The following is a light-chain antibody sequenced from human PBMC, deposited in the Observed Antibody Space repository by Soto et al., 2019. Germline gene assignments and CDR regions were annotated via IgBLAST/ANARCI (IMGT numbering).Light chain of an antibody. Sequence: QSALTQPASVSGSPGQSITISCTGTRRDVGGYNYVSWYQQYPGKSPKLLIYEVTHRPSGVSNRFSGSKSGNTASLTISGLQAEDEADYYCSSYTISNTLPFVFGTGTKVTDL. J-gene: IGLJ1*01. CDR1: RRDVGGYNY. CDR2: EVT. CDR3: SSYTISNTLPFV. V-gene: IGLV2-14*01.